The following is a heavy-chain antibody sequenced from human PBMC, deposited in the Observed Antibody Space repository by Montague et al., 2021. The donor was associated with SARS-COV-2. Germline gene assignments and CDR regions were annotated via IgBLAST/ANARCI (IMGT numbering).Heavy chain of an antibody. J-gene: IGHJ4*02. CDR3: ARGMIRGVTTPFDY. CDR1: SGSIISSGYY. D-gene: IGHD3-10*01. Sequence: SETLSPTCSVSSGSIISSGYYWGWIRQPPGKELEWIGNIYYSGTTYYNPSLQSRGTISVDTSKNHLSLRLSSVTAADTAVYFCARGMIRGVTTPFDYWGQGSQVTVSS. V-gene: IGHV4-39*02. CDR2: IYYSGTT.